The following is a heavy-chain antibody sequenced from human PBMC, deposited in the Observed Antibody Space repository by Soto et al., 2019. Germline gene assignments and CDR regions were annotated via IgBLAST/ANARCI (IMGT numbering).Heavy chain of an antibody. Sequence: SETLSLTCAVYGGSFSGYYWSWIRQPPGKGLEWIGEINHSGSTNYNPSPKSRVTISVDTSKNQFSLKLSSVTAADTAVYYCARGYGHYYDSCGYYAVWGQGTLVTVSS. CDR1: GGSFSGYY. CDR3: ARGYGHYYDSCGYYAV. D-gene: IGHD3-22*01. CDR2: INHSGST. V-gene: IGHV4-34*01. J-gene: IGHJ4*02.